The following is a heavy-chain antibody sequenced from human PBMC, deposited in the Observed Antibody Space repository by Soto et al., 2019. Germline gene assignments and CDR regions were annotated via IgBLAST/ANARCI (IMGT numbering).Heavy chain of an antibody. CDR2: ISGSGGST. J-gene: IGHJ3*02. V-gene: IGHV3-23*01. Sequence: GGSLRRLCAASRFTPSSYAMSGVRQAPGKGLEWVSAISGSGGSTYYADSVKGRFTISRDNSKNTLYLQMNSLRAEDTAVYYCAKPPSSPRYQRTPDAFDIWGQGTMVTVSS. CDR3: AKPPSSPRYQRTPDAFDI. CDR1: RFTPSSYA. D-gene: IGHD2-2*01.